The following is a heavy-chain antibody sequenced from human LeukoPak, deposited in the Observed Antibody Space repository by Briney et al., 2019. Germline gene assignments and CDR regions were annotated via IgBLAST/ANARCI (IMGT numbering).Heavy chain of an antibody. CDR2: IYSGGST. D-gene: IGHD1-1*01. CDR1: GFTVSSNY. CDR3: TEMNDKDAFNI. V-gene: IGHV3-53*01. J-gene: IGHJ3*02. Sequence: TGGSLRLSCAASGFTVSSNYMSWVRQAPGKGLEWVSVIYSGGSTYYADSVKGRFTISRDNSKNTLYLQMNSLKAEDTAVYYCTEMNDKDAFNIWGQGTMVTVSS.